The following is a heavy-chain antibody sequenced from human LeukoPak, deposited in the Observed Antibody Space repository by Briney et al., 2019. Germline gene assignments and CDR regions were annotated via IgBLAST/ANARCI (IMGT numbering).Heavy chain of an antibody. D-gene: IGHD3-22*01. J-gene: IGHJ4*02. CDR3: GRGLGTYDSSELTWPMISF. V-gene: IGHV1-8*01. CDR2: MNPNSGNT. Sequence: EASVKVSCKASGYTFTSYDINWVRQATGQGLEWMGWMNPNSGNTGYAQKFQGRVTMTRNTSISTAYMELSSLSSEDTAVYYCGRGLGTYDSSELTWPMISFWGQGPVVTISS. CDR1: GYTFTSYD.